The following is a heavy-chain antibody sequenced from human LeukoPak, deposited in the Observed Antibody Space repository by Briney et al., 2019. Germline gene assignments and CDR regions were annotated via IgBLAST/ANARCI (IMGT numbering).Heavy chain of an antibody. D-gene: IGHD6-19*01. CDR2: ISYDGSNK. Sequence: PGRSLRLSCAASGFTFSSYAMHWVRQAPRKGLEWVAVISYDGSNKYYADSVKDRFTISRDNSKNTLYLQMNSLRAEDTAVYYCARGRYSSGWDDPRIDYWGQGTLVTVSS. CDR3: ARGRYSSGWDDPRIDY. J-gene: IGHJ4*02. V-gene: IGHV3-30-3*01. CDR1: GFTFSSYA.